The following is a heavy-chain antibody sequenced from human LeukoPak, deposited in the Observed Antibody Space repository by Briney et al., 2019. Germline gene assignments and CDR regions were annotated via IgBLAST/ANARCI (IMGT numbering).Heavy chain of an antibody. Sequence: VASVKVSCKASGYTFTSYGLTWVRQAPGQGLEWMGWISAYNGNTNYAQKLQGRVTMTTDTSTSTAYMELRSLRSDDTAVYYCARDQNYYGSGSYYNLRTGNWFDPWGQGTLVTVSS. J-gene: IGHJ5*02. CDR1: GYTFTSYG. D-gene: IGHD3-10*01. V-gene: IGHV1-18*01. CDR2: ISAYNGNT. CDR3: ARDQNYYGSGSYYNLRTGNWFDP.